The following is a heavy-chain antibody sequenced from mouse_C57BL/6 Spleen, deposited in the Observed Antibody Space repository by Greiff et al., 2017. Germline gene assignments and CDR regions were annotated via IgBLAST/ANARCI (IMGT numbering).Heavy chain of an antibody. Sequence: QVQLQQPGAELVKPGASVKLSCKASGYTFTSYWMHWVKQRPGQGLEWIGMIHPNSGSTNYNEKFKSKATLTVDKSSSTAYMQLSSLTSEDSAVYYCARSTTVVATPFADWGKGTLVTVSA. CDR2: IHPNSGST. CDR3: ARSTTVVATPFAD. V-gene: IGHV1-64*01. D-gene: IGHD1-1*01. J-gene: IGHJ3*01. CDR1: GYTFTSYW.